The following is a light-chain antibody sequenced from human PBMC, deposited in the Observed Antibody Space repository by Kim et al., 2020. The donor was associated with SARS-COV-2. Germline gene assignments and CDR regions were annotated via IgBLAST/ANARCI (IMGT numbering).Light chain of an antibody. J-gene: IGKJ4*01. CDR3: QQYYDTLALT. CDR2: WAS. Sequence: TSNCKSSQSLLYRSNNKNYLDWYQQKPGQPPTLLMYWASTRQSGVPDRFSGGRSGTDFTLTISSLQAEDVAVYYCQQYYDTLALTFGGGTKVDIK. CDR1: QSLLYRSNNKNY. V-gene: IGKV4-1*01.